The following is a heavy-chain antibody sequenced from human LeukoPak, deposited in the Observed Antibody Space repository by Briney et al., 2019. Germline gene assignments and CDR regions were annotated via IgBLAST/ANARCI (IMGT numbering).Heavy chain of an antibody. CDR2: IKPDGSEQ. Sequence: GGSLRLSCAASGFTFSSYAMSWVRQAPGKGLEYVATIKPDGSEQLYVGSAKGRFTISKDSAKNSVFLQINSLRAEDTAMYYCAKQGAYFFDYWGQGTLVTVSS. V-gene: IGHV3-7*01. J-gene: IGHJ4*02. CDR1: GFTFSSYA. CDR3: AKQGAYFFDY.